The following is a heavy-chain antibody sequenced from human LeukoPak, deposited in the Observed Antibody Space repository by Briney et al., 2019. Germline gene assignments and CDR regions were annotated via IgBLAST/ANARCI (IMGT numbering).Heavy chain of an antibody. J-gene: IGHJ4*02. CDR2: MNPNSGNT. Sequence: ASVKVSCKASGYTFTSYDINWVRQATGQGLEWMGWMNPNSGNTGYARKFQGRVTMTRNTSISTAYMELSSLRSEDTAVYYCATRQEGGYCSGGSCYEPVFDYWGQGTLVTVSS. CDR1: GYTFTSYD. CDR3: ATRQEGGYCSGGSCYEPVFDY. V-gene: IGHV1-8*01. D-gene: IGHD2-15*01.